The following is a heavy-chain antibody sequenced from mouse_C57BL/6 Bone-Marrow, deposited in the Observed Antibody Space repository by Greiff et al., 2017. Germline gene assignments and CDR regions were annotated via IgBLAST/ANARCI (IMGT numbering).Heavy chain of an antibody. Sequence: VQLKQSGGGLVKPGGSRKLSCEASGFTFSDYGMHWVRQAPEKGLGWVAYISSGSITIYYADTVKGRFTISRDNAKNTLFLQMTSLRSEDTAMYYCARKHGSSFYWYFDVWGTGTTVTVSS. CDR2: ISSGSITI. CDR3: ARKHGSSFYWYFDV. V-gene: IGHV5-17*01. CDR1: GFTFSDYG. D-gene: IGHD1-1*01. J-gene: IGHJ1*03.